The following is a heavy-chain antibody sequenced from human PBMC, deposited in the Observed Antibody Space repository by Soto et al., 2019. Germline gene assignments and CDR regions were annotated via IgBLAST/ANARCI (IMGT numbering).Heavy chain of an antibody. CDR2: IGTAGDT. CDR3: ARVLSLTGDGGNYYYYGMDV. J-gene: IGHJ6*02. D-gene: IGHD7-27*01. V-gene: IGHV3-13*01. CDR1: GFTFSSYD. Sequence: GGSLRLSCAASGFTFSSYDMHWVRQATGKGLEWVSAIGTAGDTYYPGSVKGRFTISRENAKNSLYPQMNSLRAEDTAVYYCARVLSLTGDGGNYYYYGMDVWGQGTTVTVSS.